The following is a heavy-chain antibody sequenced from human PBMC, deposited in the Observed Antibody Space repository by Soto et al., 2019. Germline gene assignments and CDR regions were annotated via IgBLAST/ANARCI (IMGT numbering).Heavy chain of an antibody. V-gene: IGHV3-9*01. Sequence: GGSLRLSCAASGFTFDDYAMHWVRQAPGKGLEWVSGISWNSGSIGYADSVKGRFTISRDNAKNSLYLQMNSLRAEDTALYYCAKTLKSKAYYYYMDVWGKGTTVTVSS. CDR1: GFTFDDYA. CDR2: ISWNSGSI. J-gene: IGHJ6*03. CDR3: AKTLKSKAYYYYMDV.